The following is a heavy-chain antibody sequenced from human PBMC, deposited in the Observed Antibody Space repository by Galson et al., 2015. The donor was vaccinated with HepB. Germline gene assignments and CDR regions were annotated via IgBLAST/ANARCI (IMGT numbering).Heavy chain of an antibody. Sequence: SLRLSCAASGFTVSSNYMSWVRQTPGKGLEWVSFIYSGGSTFYADSVKGRFTISRDNSKNTLYLRMNSLRGEDTAVYYCASGSSGWYGFDYWGQGTLVTVSS. V-gene: IGHV3-53*01. CDR3: ASGSSGWYGFDY. J-gene: IGHJ4*02. CDR2: IYSGGST. CDR1: GFTVSSNY. D-gene: IGHD6-19*01.